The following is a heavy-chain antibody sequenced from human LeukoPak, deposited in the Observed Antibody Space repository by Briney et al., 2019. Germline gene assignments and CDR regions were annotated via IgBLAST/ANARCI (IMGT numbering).Heavy chain of an antibody. CDR1: GFTVSSNW. CDR3: AKDHYWSIDY. V-gene: IGHV3-74*01. J-gene: IGHJ4*02. CDR2: IKGDGIST. D-gene: IGHD3-3*01. Sequence: GGSLRLSCVASGFTVSSNWMHWVRHAPGQGLVWVSRIKGDGISTNYADSVKGRFTISRDIAKNTLYLQMNSLRAEDTGVYYCAKDHYWSIDYWGRGTLVTVSS.